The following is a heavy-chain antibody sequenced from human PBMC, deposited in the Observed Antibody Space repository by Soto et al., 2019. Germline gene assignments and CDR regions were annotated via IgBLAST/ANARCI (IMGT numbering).Heavy chain of an antibody. Sequence: EVQVVESGGGLVKPGGSLRLSCVASGFNFSNYGMNWVRQAPGKGLEWVSSISSSRSYISYADSMKGRFTISRDNAKNSVCLQMDSLRAEDTAVYYCARSDCTSTSCYVVWFDPWGQGTLVTVSS. CDR2: ISSSRSYI. CDR3: ARSDCTSTSCYVVWFDP. D-gene: IGHD2-2*01. J-gene: IGHJ5*02. CDR1: GFNFSNYG. V-gene: IGHV3-21*01.